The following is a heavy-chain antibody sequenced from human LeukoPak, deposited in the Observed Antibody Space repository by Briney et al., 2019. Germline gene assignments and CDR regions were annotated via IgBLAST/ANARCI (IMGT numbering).Heavy chain of an antibody. CDR1: GFTFSSYA. D-gene: IGHD6-13*01. Sequence: PGGSLRLSCAASGFTFSSYAMSWVHQAPGKGLEWVSAISGSGGSTYYADSVKGRFTISRDNSKNTLYLQMNSLRAEDTAVYYCAKAPYSSSWYYFDYWGQGTLVTVSS. V-gene: IGHV3-23*01. CDR2: ISGSGGST. J-gene: IGHJ4*02. CDR3: AKAPYSSSWYYFDY.